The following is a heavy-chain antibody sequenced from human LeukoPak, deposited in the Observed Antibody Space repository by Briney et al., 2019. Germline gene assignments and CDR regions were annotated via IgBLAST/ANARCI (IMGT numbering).Heavy chain of an antibody. CDR1: GFYFARST. Sequence: PGGSLRLSCVASGFYFARSTMNWVRQIPGKGPEWVAVITNSGGNFFYADSVQGRFTISRDNSKNSLYLQMNSLRAEDTAIYYCAKDAAGATNSRCSNYMDVWGKGSSVIVS. V-gene: IGHV3-23*01. CDR3: AKDAAGATNSRCSNYMDV. D-gene: IGHD5-12*01. CDR2: ITNSGGNF. J-gene: IGHJ6*03.